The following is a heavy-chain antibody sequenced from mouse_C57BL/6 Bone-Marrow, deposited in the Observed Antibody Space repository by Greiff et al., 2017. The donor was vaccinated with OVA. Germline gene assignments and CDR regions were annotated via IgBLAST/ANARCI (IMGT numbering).Heavy chain of an antibody. D-gene: IGHD1-1*01. J-gene: IGHJ4*01. V-gene: IGHV1-81*01. Sequence: VQLQQSGAELARPGASVKLSCKASGYTFTSYGISWVKQRTGQGLEWIGEIYPRSGNTYYNEKFKGKATLTADKSSSTAYMELRSLTSEDSAVYFCARYSFYHYAMDYWGQGTSVTVSS. CDR2: IYPRSGNT. CDR1: GYTFTSYG. CDR3: ARYSFYHYAMDY.